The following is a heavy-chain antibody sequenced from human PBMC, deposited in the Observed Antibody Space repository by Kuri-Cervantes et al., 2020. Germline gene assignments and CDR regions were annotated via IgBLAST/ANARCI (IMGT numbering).Heavy chain of an antibody. CDR2: LKYDGSRR. D-gene: IGHD3-10*01. J-gene: IGHJ4*02. V-gene: IGHV3-30*02. Sequence: GGSLKISCAASGFTFSSHGMGWVRQAPGKGLEWVAFLKYDGSRRNYADSVKGRFTISRDTSKNTLFLQMNGLRGDDTAIYYCAKQLLRFGELFSSFDYWGQGTVVTVSS. CDR1: GFTFSSHG. CDR3: AKQLLRFGELFSSFDY.